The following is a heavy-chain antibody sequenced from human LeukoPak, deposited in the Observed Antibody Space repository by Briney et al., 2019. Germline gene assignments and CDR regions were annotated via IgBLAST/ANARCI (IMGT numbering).Heavy chain of an antibody. CDR1: GGTFSGYA. CDR2: IIPIFGTA. J-gene: IGHJ6*03. Sequence: SVKVSCKASGGTFSGYAISWVRQAPGQGLEWVGGIIPIFGTANYAQKFQGRVTITADESTSTAYMELRSLRSDDTAVYYCARARSSSWFYYYYYMDVWGKGTTVTISS. D-gene: IGHD6-13*01. V-gene: IGHV1-69*01. CDR3: ARARSSSWFYYYYYMDV.